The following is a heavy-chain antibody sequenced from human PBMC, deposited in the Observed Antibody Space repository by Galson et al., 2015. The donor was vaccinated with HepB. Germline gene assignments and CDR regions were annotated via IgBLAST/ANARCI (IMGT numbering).Heavy chain of an antibody. Sequence: SLRLSCAASGFTFSSCAMSWVRQAPGKGLEWVSAISGGGGSTYYADSVKGRFTISSDNSKNTLYLQMNSLRAEDTAVYYCAKDRNHYYDRSTYYYFDYWGQGTLVTVSS. V-gene: IGHV3-23*01. CDR3: AKDRNHYYDRSTYYYFDY. CDR1: GFTFSSCA. J-gene: IGHJ4*02. D-gene: IGHD3-22*01. CDR2: ISGGGGST.